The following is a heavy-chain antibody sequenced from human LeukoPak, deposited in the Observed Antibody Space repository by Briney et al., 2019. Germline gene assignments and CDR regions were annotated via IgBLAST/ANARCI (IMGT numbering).Heavy chain of an antibody. CDR3: ARDRQYYDILTGYYYYGMDV. Sequence: GGSLRLSCAASGFTFDDYGMSWVRQAPGKGLEWVSGINWNGGSTGYADSVKGRFTISRDNAKNSLYLQMNSLRAEDTAVYYCARDRQYYDILTGYYYYGMDVWGQGATVTVSS. J-gene: IGHJ6*02. CDR1: GFTFDDYG. CDR2: INWNGGST. V-gene: IGHV3-20*04. D-gene: IGHD3-9*01.